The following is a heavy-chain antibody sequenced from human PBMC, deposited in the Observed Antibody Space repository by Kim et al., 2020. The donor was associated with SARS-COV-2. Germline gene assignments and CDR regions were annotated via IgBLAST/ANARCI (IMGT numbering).Heavy chain of an antibody. V-gene: IGHV4-39*01. CDR2: IYYSGST. Sequence: SETLSLTCTVSGGSISSSSYYWGWIRQPPGKGLEWIGSIYYSGSTYYNPSLKSRVTISVDTSKNQFSLKLSSVTAADTAVYYCARHRGTSPNWFDPWGQGTLVTVSS. J-gene: IGHJ5*02. CDR1: GGSISSSSYY. D-gene: IGHD3-10*01. CDR3: ARHRGTSPNWFDP.